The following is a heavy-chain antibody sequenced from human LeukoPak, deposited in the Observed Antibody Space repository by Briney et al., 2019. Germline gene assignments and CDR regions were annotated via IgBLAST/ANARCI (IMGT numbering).Heavy chain of an antibody. CDR3: ARSDDYYYYYMDV. V-gene: IGHV3-20*04. CDR2: INWNGGSA. D-gene: IGHD3-3*01. Sequence: GGSLRLSCAASGFTFDDYGMSWVRQAPGKGLEWVSGINWNGGSAGYADSAKGRFTISRDNAKNSLYLQMNSLRAEDTALYYCARSDDYYYYYMDVWGKGTTVTVSS. CDR1: GFTFDDYG. J-gene: IGHJ6*03.